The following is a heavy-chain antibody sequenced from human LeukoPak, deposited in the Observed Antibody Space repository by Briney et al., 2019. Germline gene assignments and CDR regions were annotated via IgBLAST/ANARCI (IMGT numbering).Heavy chain of an antibody. Sequence: PSETLSLTCAVYGGSFSGYYWSWIRQPPGKGLEWIGEINHSGSTNYNPSLKSRVTISVDTSKNQFSLKLSSVTAADTAVYYCARVPPYDSGRGYFDYWDQGTLVTVSS. CDR1: GGSFSGYY. V-gene: IGHV4-34*01. D-gene: IGHD3-10*01. CDR3: ARVPPYDSGRGYFDY. J-gene: IGHJ4*02. CDR2: INHSGST.